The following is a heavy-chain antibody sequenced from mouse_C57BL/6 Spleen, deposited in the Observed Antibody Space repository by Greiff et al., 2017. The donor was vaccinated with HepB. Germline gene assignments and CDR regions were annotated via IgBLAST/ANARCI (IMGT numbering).Heavy chain of an antibody. Sequence: QVQLKQSGPELVKPGASVKISCKASGYAFSSSWMNWVKQRPGKGLEWIGRIYPGDGDTNYNGKFTGKATLTADKSSSTAYMQLSSLTSEDSSVYFCARRITTAMDYGGQGTSVTVSS. CDR2: IYPGDGDT. V-gene: IGHV1-82*01. J-gene: IGHJ4*01. D-gene: IGHD2-4*01. CDR1: GYAFSSSW. CDR3: ARRITTAMDY.